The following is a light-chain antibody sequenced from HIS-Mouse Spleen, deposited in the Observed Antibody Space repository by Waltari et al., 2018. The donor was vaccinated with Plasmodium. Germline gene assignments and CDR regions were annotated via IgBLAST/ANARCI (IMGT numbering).Light chain of an antibody. Sequence: EIVMTQSPATLSVSPGERATLSCRASQSVSSNLAWYQQKPGQAPRLLIYGASTMATGSPARFSGSGSVTEFTLTISSLQSEDFAVYYCQQYNNWPAWTFGQGTKVEIK. J-gene: IGKJ1*01. CDR1: QSVSSN. CDR2: GAS. V-gene: IGKV3-15*01. CDR3: QQYNNWPAWT.